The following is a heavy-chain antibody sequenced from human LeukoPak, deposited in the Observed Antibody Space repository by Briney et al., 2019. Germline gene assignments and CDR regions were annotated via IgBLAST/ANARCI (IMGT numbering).Heavy chain of an antibody. CDR2: VDTSVGST. CDR1: GYTFTSHY. J-gene: IGHJ4*02. V-gene: IGHV1-46*01. D-gene: IGHD3-3*01. CDR3: AAPGASGFVGNFWSGPLDF. Sequence: GASVKVSFRASGYTFTSHYMHWVRQAPGQGLEWMGVVDTSVGSTSYPQKFQGRVTMSRDTSTSTVYMELSSLKSEDTAVYYCAAPGASGFVGNFWSGPLDFWGRGALVTVSS.